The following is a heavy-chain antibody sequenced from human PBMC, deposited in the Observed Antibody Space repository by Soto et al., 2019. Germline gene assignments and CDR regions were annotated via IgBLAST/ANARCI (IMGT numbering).Heavy chain of an antibody. Sequence: EVQLLESGGGLVQPGGSLRLSCAASGFTFSSYAMSWVRQAPGKGLEWVSTISSSGGSTYYADSVKGRFTISRDNSKNTLYLQMNSLRAEDTVVYYCAKDGLGAYTYGSYYFDYWGQGTLVTVSS. CDR2: ISSSGGST. D-gene: IGHD5-18*01. J-gene: IGHJ4*02. CDR1: GFTFSSYA. V-gene: IGHV3-23*01. CDR3: AKDGLGAYTYGSYYFDY.